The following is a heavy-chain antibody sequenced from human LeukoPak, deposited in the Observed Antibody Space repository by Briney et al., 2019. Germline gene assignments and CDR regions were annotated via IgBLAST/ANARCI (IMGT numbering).Heavy chain of an antibody. V-gene: IGHV6-1*01. CDR2: TYYRSKWYN. CDR1: GDSVSSNSAA. CDR3: ASPGNHYHYMDV. Sequence: SQTLSLTCAISGDSVSSNSAAWNWIRQSPSRGLEWLGRTYYRSKWYNDYAVSVKSRITINPDTSKNQFSLKLTSVTAADTAVYYCASPGNHYHYMDVWGKGTTVTVSS. D-gene: IGHD1-14*01. J-gene: IGHJ6*03.